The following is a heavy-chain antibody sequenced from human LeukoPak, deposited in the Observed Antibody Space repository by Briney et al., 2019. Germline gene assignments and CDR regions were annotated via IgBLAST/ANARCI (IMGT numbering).Heavy chain of an antibody. Sequence: GGSLRLSCAASGFTVSSNYLSWVRQAPGKGLDWVSVIYSGGSTYYADSVKGRFTISRDNSKNTMYLQMNSLAAEDTAIYYCARGPTMYGLDVWGQGTAVTVSS. CDR1: GFTVSSNY. V-gene: IGHV3-53*01. J-gene: IGHJ6*02. CDR3: ARGPTMYGLDV. CDR2: IYSGGST.